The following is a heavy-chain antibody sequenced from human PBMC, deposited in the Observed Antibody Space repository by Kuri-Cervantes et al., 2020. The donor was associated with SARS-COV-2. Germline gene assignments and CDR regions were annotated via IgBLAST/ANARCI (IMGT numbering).Heavy chain of an antibody. CDR1: GFTFSGHW. CDR2: INPDGSYT. Sequence: GGSLRLSCAASGFTFSGHWIHWVRQAPGKGLVWVSRINPDGSYTNNADSVKGRFTLSRDNAKNMLFLQMNSLRAEDTAVYYCARDGYYYDSSGPFDYWGQGTLVTVSS. D-gene: IGHD3-22*01. CDR3: ARDGYYYDSSGPFDY. J-gene: IGHJ4*02. V-gene: IGHV3-74*01.